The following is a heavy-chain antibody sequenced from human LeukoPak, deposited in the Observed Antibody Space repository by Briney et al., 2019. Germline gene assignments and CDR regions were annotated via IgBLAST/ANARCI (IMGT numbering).Heavy chain of an antibody. D-gene: IGHD6-6*01. J-gene: IGHJ6*02. CDR3: ARVSLVAARLGYYYYYGMDV. CDR1: GYTFTGYY. V-gene: IGHV1-2*06. CDR2: INPNSGGT. Sequence: ASVKVSRKASGYTFTGYYMHWVRQAPGQGLEWMGRINPNSGGTNYAQRFQGRVTMTRDTSISTAYMELSRLRSDDTAVYYCARVSLVAARLGYYYYYGMDVWGQGTTVTVSS.